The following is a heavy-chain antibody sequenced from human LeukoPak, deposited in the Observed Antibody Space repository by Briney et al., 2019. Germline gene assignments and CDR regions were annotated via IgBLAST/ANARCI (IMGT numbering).Heavy chain of an antibody. CDR3: ARDQHSGSYLRY. V-gene: IGHV3-7*03. CDR1: GFTFSSYW. CDR2: IKQDGSEK. J-gene: IGHJ4*02. Sequence: GGSLRLSCAASGFTFSSYWMSWVRQAPGKGLEWVANIKQDGSEKYYVDSVKGRFTISRDNDKNSLYLQMNSLKAEDTALYYCARDQHSGSYLRYWGQGTLVTVSS. D-gene: IGHD1-26*01.